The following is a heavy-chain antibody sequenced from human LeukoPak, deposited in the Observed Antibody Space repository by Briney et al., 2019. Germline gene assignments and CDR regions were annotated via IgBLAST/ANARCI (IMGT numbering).Heavy chain of an antibody. CDR3: ARDLYCSSTSYYID. D-gene: IGHD2-2*02. CDR1: GFTFSSYA. J-gene: IGHJ4*02. CDR2: ISSNGGST. Sequence: GGSLRVSCAASGFTFSSYAMHWVRQAPGKGLEYVSAISSNGGSTYYANSVKGRFTISRDNSKNTLYLQMGSLRAEDMAVYYCARDLYCSSTSYYIDWGQGTLVTVSS. V-gene: IGHV3-64*01.